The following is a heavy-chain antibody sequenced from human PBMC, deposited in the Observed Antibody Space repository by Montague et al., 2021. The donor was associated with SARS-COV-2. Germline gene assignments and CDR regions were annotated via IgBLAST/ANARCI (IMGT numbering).Heavy chain of an antibody. D-gene: IGHD2-2*01. V-gene: IGHV4-34*01. CDR2: INHSGGV. CDR1: RGSFSCYY. CDR3: ARGDCSSSTCYRSLHY. J-gene: IGHJ4*02. Sequence: SETLSLTCTVHRGSFSCYYWTWFRQQPGKGLEWFVEINHSGGVNNNPPLKSRVTISVDTSKNHFSLKLRSVTAADTAIYYCARGDCSSSTCYRSLHYWGQGTLVAVSS.